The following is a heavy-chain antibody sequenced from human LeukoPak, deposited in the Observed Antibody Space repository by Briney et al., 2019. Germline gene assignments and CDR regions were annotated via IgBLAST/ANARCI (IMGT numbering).Heavy chain of an antibody. J-gene: IGHJ1*01. CDR2: IYTSGST. Sequence: KPSETLSLTCTVFGGSISGYYWGWIRQPAGKGLEWIGRIYTSGSTNYNPSLKSRVTMSVDTSKNQFSLKLSSVTAADTAVYYCARGQWLILQHWGQGTLVTVSS. D-gene: IGHD6-19*01. V-gene: IGHV4-4*07. CDR3: ARGQWLILQH. CDR1: GGSISGYY.